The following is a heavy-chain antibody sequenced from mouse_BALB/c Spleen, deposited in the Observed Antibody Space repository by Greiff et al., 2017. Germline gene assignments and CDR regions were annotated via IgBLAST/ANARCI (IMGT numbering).Heavy chain of an antibody. V-gene: IGHV1S34*01. CDR1: GYSFTGYY. D-gene: IGHD1-2*01. Sequence: LVKTGASVKISCKASGYSFTGYYMHWVKQSHGKSLEWIGYISCYNGATSYNQKSKGKATFTVDTSSSTAYMELRSLTSEDSAVYYCARFPTTATDYWGQGTTLTVSS. CDR2: ISCYNGAT. CDR3: ARFPTTATDY. J-gene: IGHJ2*01.